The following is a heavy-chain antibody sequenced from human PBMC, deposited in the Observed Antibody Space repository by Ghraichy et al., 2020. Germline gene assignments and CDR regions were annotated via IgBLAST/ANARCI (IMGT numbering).Heavy chain of an antibody. V-gene: IGHV4-39*01. Sequence: SQTLSLTCTVSGGSISSSSYYWGWIRQPPGKGLEWIGSIYYSGSTYYNPSLKSRVTISVDTSKNQFSLKLSSVTAADTAVYYCARHPIISFGGVMGIGVTYNWFDPWGQGTLVTVSS. CDR1: GGSISSSSYY. CDR3: ARHPIISFGGVMGIGVTYNWFDP. CDR2: IYYSGST. J-gene: IGHJ5*02. D-gene: IGHD3-16*01.